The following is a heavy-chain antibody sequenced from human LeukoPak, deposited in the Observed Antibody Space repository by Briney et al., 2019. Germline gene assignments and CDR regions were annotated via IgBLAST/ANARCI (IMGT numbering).Heavy chain of an antibody. Sequence: GGSLRLSCAASGFTVSSSYMSWVRQAPGKGLEWVSVIYSGGRTYYADSVKGRFTISRDISKNTLYLQMNSLRAEDTAVYYCAREYSGCFDYWGQGTLVTVSS. D-gene: IGHD1-26*01. CDR3: AREYSGCFDY. J-gene: IGHJ4*02. V-gene: IGHV3-66*01. CDR2: IYSGGRT. CDR1: GFTVSSSY.